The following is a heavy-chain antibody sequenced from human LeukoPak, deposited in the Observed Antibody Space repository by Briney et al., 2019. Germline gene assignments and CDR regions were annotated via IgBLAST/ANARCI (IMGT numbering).Heavy chain of an antibody. J-gene: IGHJ4*02. Sequence: ASVKVSCKASGYTFTSYGINWVRQAPGQGLEWMGWINPYNGNTKYGQKFQGRVTMTTDTSTSTAYMELRSLRSDDTAVYYCARAGKYSSTWYVDFWGQGTLVTVSP. CDR2: INPYNGNT. V-gene: IGHV1-18*01. CDR3: ARAGKYSSTWYVDF. CDR1: GYTFTSYG. D-gene: IGHD6-13*01.